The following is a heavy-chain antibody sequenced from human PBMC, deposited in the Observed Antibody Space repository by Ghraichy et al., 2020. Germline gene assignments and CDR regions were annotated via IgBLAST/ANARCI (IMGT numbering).Heavy chain of an antibody. CDR3: ARAITSGSYWGFDY. CDR1: GYSISSTYY. Sequence: SETLSLTCAVSGYSISSTYYWGWIRQPPGKGLEWIGSFYHSGSAHYNPSLTSRVTISLDTSKNHFSLKLSSVTAADTAVYYCARAITSGSYWGFDYWGQGTLVTVSS. CDR2: FYHSGSA. D-gene: IGHD1-26*01. J-gene: IGHJ4*02. V-gene: IGHV4-38-2*01.